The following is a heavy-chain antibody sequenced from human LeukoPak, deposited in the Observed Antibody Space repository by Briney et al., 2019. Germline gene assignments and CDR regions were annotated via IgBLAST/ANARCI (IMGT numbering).Heavy chain of an antibody. D-gene: IGHD1-26*01. CDR1: GFTFSTYW. J-gene: IGHJ4*02. CDR2: IQQDGSEK. V-gene: IGHV3-7*01. CDR3: ARDKIVGATHFDY. Sequence: AGGSLRLSCAASGFTFSTYWMSWVRQAPGKGLEWVANIQQDGSEKCYVDSVKGRFTISRDNAKNSLYLQMNSLRAEDTAVYYCARDKIVGATHFDYWGQGTLVTVSS.